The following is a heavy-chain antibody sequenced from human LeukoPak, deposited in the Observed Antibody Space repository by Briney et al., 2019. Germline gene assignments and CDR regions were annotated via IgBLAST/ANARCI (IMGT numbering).Heavy chain of an antibody. Sequence: NPSETLSLTCAVYGGSFSNYYWSWIRQPPGKGLEWIGEINDSGRTDYNPSLMSRVTVSVDESKKQFSLRLTSVTATDEAVYYCARRWNDGRNCYIDVWGKGATVSVSS. J-gene: IGHJ6*03. CDR2: INDSGRT. D-gene: IGHD1-1*01. CDR3: ARRWNDGRNCYIDV. CDR1: GGSFSNYY. V-gene: IGHV4-34*01.